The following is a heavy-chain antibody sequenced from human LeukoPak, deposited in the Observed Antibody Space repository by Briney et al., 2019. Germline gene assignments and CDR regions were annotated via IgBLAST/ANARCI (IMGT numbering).Heavy chain of an antibody. Sequence: GGSLRLSCAASGFTFSSYAMSWVRQAPGKGLEWVSAISGSGGSTYYADSVKGRFTISRDNSKNTLYLQMNSLRAEDTAVYYCAKTGPSGSYSYYYYYYYMDVWGKGTMVTVSS. CDR2: ISGSGGST. V-gene: IGHV3-23*01. CDR3: AKTGPSGSYSYYYYYYYMDV. D-gene: IGHD1-26*01. CDR1: GFTFSSYA. J-gene: IGHJ6*03.